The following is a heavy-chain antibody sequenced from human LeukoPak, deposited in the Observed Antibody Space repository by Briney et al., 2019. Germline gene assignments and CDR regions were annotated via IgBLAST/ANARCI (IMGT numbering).Heavy chain of an antibody. D-gene: IGHD5-12*01. J-gene: IGHJ5*02. CDR3: ARDGDQYSGYDGWFDP. CDR2: INAGNGNT. V-gene: IGHV1-3*01. CDR1: GYTFPSYA. Sequence: ASVKVSRQASGYTFPSYAMHWVRPAPGQRREWVGGINAGNGNTKYSQKFQGRVTITRDTSASTAYMELSSLRSEDTAVYYCARDGDQYSGYDGWFDPWGQGTLVTVSS.